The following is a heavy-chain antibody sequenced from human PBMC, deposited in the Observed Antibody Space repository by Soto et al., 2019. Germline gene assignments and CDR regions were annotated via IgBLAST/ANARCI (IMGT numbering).Heavy chain of an antibody. CDR3: AKFGGMDA. D-gene: IGHD3-10*01. CDR1: GFKFDDYA. V-gene: IGHV3-9*01. J-gene: IGHJ6*02. Sequence: GWSLRLSCAASGFKFDDYAMHWVRQRPGKGLEWVSSIGWNSGTIAYADSVKGRFTISRDNAKNSLSLQMNSLRIEDTAFYYCAKFGGMDAWGQGTTVTVSS. CDR2: IGWNSGTI.